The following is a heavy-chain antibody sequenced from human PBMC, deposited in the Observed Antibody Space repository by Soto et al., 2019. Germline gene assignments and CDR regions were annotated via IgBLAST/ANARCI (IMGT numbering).Heavy chain of an antibody. J-gene: IGHJ4*02. Sequence: EVQLVESGGGLVKPGGSLRLSCAAFGFSFTNAWMTWVRQAPGKGLEWVGRIKSISSGATTDYAAPVKGRFSISRDDSKNTVYLQMNSLKTDDTAVYYCMAAATEWGQGTLVTVSS. V-gene: IGHV3-15*01. CDR1: GFSFTNAW. CDR3: MAAATE. CDR2: IKSISSGATT. D-gene: IGHD1-26*01.